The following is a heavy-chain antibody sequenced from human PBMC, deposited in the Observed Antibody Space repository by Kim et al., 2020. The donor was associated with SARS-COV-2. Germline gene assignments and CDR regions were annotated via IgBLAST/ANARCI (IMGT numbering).Heavy chain of an antibody. CDR3: AKDARWDLDYYYYGMDV. J-gene: IGHJ6*02. CDR1: GFTFSIYG. CDR2: ISFDGNNK. Sequence: GGSLRLSCAASGFTFSIYGMHWVRQAPGKGLEWVAFISFDGNNKDYADSVKGRFTISRDNSKNTLYLEVNTLRNEDTAVYYCAKDARWDLDYYYYGMDVWGQGTTVTVSS. D-gene: IGHD1-26*01. V-gene: IGHV3-30*18.